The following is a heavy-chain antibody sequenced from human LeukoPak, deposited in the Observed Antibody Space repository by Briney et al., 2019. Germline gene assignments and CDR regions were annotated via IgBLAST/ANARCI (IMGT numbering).Heavy chain of an antibody. D-gene: IGHD6-6*01. CDR2: TYFKPKRYN. J-gene: IGHJ6*03. CDR3: AREAEYRSSLRGPIYYYYYYMDV. Sequence: SQTLSLTCAISGDSVSSNSAAWNWIRHSPSRGLEWLGRTYFKPKRYNDSAVYVKSRININPDTSKNQFSLQLNSVTPEDTDVYYCAREAEYRSSLRGPIYYYYYYMDVWGKGTTVTVSS. V-gene: IGHV6-1*01. CDR1: GDSVSSNSAA.